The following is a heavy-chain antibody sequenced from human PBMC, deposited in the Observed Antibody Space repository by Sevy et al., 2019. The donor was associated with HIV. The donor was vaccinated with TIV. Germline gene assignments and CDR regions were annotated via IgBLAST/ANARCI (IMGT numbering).Heavy chain of an antibody. CDR1: GYTFTSYG. Sequence: ASVKVSCRASGYTFTSYGISWVRQAPGKGLEWLGWISGYDGKTNYAQKVQGRVTMNTDTLTTTAYMELRGLRIDDTAVYYCARDRRVYDRRFGRADFWAQGTLVTVSS. J-gene: IGHJ4*02. CDR3: ARDRRVYDRRFGRADF. CDR2: ISGYDGKT. V-gene: IGHV1-18*01. D-gene: IGHD3-16*01.